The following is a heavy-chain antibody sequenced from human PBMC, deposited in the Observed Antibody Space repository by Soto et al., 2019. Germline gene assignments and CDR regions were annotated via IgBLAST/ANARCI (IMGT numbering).Heavy chain of an antibody. V-gene: IGHV3-33*01. Sequence: QVQLVESGGGVVQPGRSLRLSCEAFGFTFSTYGMHWVRQAPGKGLEWVAVIWYDGSNKYYADSVKGRFTISRDNSKNTLYLQMNSRGAEDTAVYYCARAVGPFDYWGQGTLVTVSS. CDR1: GFTFSTYG. J-gene: IGHJ4*02. CDR3: ARAVGPFDY. D-gene: IGHD1-26*01. CDR2: IWYDGSNK.